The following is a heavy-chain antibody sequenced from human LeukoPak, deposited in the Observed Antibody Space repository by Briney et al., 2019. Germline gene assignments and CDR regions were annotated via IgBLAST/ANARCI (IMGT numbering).Heavy chain of an antibody. CDR3: ARHLSGVTGYTYGRGIDY. V-gene: IGHV3-21*01. J-gene: IGHJ4*02. Sequence: GGSLRLSCAASGFTFSNYRMNWVRQAPGKGLEWVSSISSSSIYIYYADSLKGRFTISRDSAKTSLYLQMISLRAEDTAVYYCARHLSGVTGYTYGRGIDYWGQGTLVTVSS. CDR2: ISSSSIYI. CDR1: GFTFSNYR. D-gene: IGHD5-18*01.